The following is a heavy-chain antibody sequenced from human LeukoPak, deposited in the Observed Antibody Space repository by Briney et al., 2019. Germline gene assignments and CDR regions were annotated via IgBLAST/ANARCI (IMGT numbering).Heavy chain of an antibody. D-gene: IGHD5-12*01. CDR3: ARDARKWLRLDYCDY. J-gene: IGHJ4*02. Sequence: ASVKVSCKPSGYTFTNYGISWVRQAPGQGLEWMGWISAYNGNTNYAQKLQGRVTMTTDTSTGTAYMELRSLISDDTAVYYCARDARKWLRLDYCDYWGQGTLVTVSS. CDR1: GYTFTNYG. V-gene: IGHV1-18*01. CDR2: ISAYNGNT.